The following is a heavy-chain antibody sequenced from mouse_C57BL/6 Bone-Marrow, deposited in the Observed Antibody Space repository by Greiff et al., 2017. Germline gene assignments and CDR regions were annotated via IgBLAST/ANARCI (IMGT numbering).Heavy chain of an antibody. CDR1: GFTFSSYG. J-gene: IGHJ3*01. CDR3: ARQDYYGSSAWFAY. CDR2: IRSGGSYT. V-gene: IGHV5-6*01. D-gene: IGHD1-1*01. Sequence: EVMLVESGGDLVKPGGSLKLSCAASGFTFSSYGMSWVRQTPDKRLEWVATIRSGGSYTYYPDSVKGRFTFSRDNAKNTLYLQMSSRKSEDTAMYYCARQDYYGSSAWFAYWGQGTLVTVSA.